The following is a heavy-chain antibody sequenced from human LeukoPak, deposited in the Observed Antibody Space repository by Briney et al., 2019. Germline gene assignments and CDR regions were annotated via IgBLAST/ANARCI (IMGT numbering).Heavy chain of an antibody. CDR1: GFTFSSYA. CDR3: ARDPRGYSGYDYFDY. D-gene: IGHD5-12*01. Sequence: GGSLRLSCAASGFTFSSYAMHWVRQAPGKGLEWVAVISYDGSNKYYADSVKGRFTISRDNSKNTLYLQMNSLRAEDTAVYYCARDPRGYSGYDYFDYWGQGTLVTVSS. CDR2: ISYDGSNK. V-gene: IGHV3-30-3*01. J-gene: IGHJ4*02.